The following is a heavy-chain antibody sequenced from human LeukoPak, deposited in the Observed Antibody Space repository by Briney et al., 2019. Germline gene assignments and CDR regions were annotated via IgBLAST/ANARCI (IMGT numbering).Heavy chain of an antibody. CDR2: ISYDGSYK. J-gene: IGHJ4*02. Sequence: GGSLRLSCAASAFTFNNYGMRWFRQAPGKGLEWVAVISYDGSYKYYTDSVKGRFTISGDNSKNTLHLQMNSLRADDTAVYYCAKSLSDGYDYWGQGTPVTVSS. D-gene: IGHD6-13*01. CDR3: AKSLSDGYDY. V-gene: IGHV3-30*18. CDR1: AFTFNNYG.